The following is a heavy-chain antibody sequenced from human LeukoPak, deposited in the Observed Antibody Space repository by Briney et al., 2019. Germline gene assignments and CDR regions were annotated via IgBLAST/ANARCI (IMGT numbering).Heavy chain of an antibody. V-gene: IGHV3-74*01. Sequence: GGSLRLSCAASGFTFSSHWMHWVRQAPGKGLVWVSRINTDGSITSYADSVKGRFTISRDNAKNTLYLQMNSLRAEDTAVYYCARGQYSGSRLEYWGQGTLVTVSS. CDR2: INTDGSIT. D-gene: IGHD1-26*01. CDR1: GFTFSSHW. CDR3: ARGQYSGSRLEY. J-gene: IGHJ4*02.